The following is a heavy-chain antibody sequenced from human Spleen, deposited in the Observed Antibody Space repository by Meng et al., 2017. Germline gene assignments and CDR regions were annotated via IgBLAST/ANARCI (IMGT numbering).Heavy chain of an antibody. CDR3: ARDVGVIPHSYDY. CDR1: GGSISSGDYY. CDR2: IYYSGST. V-gene: IGHV4-30-4*01. Sequence: QVQLQESGPGLVKPSQTLSLTCTVSGGSISSGDYYWSWIRQPPGKGLEWIGFIYYSGSTYYNPSLKSRVTISVDKSKNQFSLKLSSVTAADTAVYYCARDVGVIPHSYDYWGQGTLVTVSS. D-gene: IGHD3-16*02. J-gene: IGHJ4*02.